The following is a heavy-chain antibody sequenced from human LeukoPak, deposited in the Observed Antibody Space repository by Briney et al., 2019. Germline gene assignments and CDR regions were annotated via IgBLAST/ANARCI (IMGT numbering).Heavy chain of an antibody. Sequence: GGSLRLSCTASGFTFGDYAMSWVRQAPGQGLEWVGFIRSKAYGGTTEYAASVKGRFTNSRDDSKSIAYLQMNSLKTEDTAVYYCTRVAIDFGIYYYGMDVWGQGTTVTVSS. CDR1: GFTFGDYA. J-gene: IGHJ6*02. D-gene: IGHD3-10*01. CDR3: TRVAIDFGIYYYGMDV. CDR2: IRSKAYGGTT. V-gene: IGHV3-49*04.